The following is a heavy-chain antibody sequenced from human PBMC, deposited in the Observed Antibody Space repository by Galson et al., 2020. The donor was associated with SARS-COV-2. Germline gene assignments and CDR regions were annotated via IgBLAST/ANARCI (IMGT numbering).Heavy chain of an antibody. V-gene: IGHV4-59*08. J-gene: IGHJ4*02. CDR3: AGFDDYSVVGY. D-gene: IGHD4-4*01. CDR1: GGSISSYY. Sequence: SETLSLTCTVSGGSISSYYWSWIRQPPGKGLEWIGYIYYSGSTNYNPSLKSRVTISVDTSKNQFSLKLSSVTAADTAVYYCAGFDDYSVVGYWGQGTLVTVSS. CDR2: IYYSGST.